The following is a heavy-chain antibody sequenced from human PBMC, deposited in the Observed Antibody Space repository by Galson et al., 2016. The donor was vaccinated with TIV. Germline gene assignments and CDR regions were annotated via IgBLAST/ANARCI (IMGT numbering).Heavy chain of an antibody. CDR3: AKLSGYNGDWDAFDV. Sequence: SLRLSCAASGFTLSTYAMYWVRQAPGKGLEWVAFIRYDGKSQFYGDSVKSRFTVSRDRPTNTMYLQMNNVRPDDTALYYCAKLSGYNGDWDAFDVWGQGTMVIVSS. V-gene: IGHV3-30*02. CDR1: GFTLSTYA. J-gene: IGHJ3*01. D-gene: IGHD4-17*01. CDR2: IRYDGKSQ.